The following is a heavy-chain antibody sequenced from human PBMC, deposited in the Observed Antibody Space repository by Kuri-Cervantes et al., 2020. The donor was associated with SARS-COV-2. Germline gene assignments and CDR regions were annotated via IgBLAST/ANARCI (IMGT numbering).Heavy chain of an antibody. J-gene: IGHJ6*02. CDR3: ARDLDIVATIFVIGGYGMDV. V-gene: IGHV1-46*01. Sequence: ASVKVSCKASGYTFTSYYMHWVRQAPGQGLEWMGIINPSGGSTSYAQKFQGRVTMTTDTSTSTAYMELRSLRSDDTAVYYCARDLDIVATIFVIGGYGMDVWGQGTTVTVSS. CDR1: GYTFTSYY. D-gene: IGHD5-12*01. CDR2: INPSGGST.